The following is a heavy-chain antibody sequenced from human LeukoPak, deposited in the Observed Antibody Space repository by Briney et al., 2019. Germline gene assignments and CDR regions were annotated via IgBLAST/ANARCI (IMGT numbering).Heavy chain of an antibody. V-gene: IGHV3-9*01. CDR3: AKERYFGSADYYGMDV. CDR2: ISWNSGSI. Sequence: GGSLRLSCAASGFTFDDYAMHWVRQAPGKGLEWVSGISWNSGSIGYADSVKGRFTISRDNAKNSLYLQMNSLRAEDTALYYCAKERYFGSADYYGMDVWGQGTTVTVSS. CDR1: GFTFDDYA. J-gene: IGHJ6*02. D-gene: IGHD3-9*01.